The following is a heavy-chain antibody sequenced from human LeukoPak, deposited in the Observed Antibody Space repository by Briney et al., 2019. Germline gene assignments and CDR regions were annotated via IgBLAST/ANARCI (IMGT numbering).Heavy chain of an antibody. D-gene: IGHD3-9*01. Sequence: GGSLRLSCAASGFTFSSYPMNWVRQAPGKGLEWVSNIRTSAEGANYAYYADSVKGRVTISRDDAKNTLYLHMNSLRDDDTAVYYCASDQRYAFDYWGQGILVTVSS. CDR2: IRTSAEGANYA. CDR1: GFTFSSYP. J-gene: IGHJ4*02. V-gene: IGHV3-48*02. CDR3: ASDQRYAFDY.